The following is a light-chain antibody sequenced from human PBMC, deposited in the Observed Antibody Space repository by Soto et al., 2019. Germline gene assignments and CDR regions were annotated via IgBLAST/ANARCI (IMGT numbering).Light chain of an antibody. CDR2: EVN. V-gene: IGLV2-23*02. CDR3: CSYAGTVAYV. Sequence: QSVLTQPASVSGSPGQSITISCTGTSSDVGSYNLVSWYQQLPGKAPKVIIYEVNKRPSGVSYRFSGSKSGNTASLTISGLQTEDEADYYCCSYAGTVAYVFGTGTKVTVL. CDR1: SSDVGSYNL. J-gene: IGLJ1*01.